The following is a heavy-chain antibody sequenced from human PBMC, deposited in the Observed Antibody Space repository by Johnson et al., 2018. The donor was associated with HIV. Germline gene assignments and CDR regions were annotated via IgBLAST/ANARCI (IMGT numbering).Heavy chain of an antibody. J-gene: IGHJ3*02. CDR1: GFTFSSYA. CDR2: ITWNGGSP. D-gene: IGHD3-3*02. Sequence: VQLVESGGGLGQPGGSLRLSCAASGFTFSSYAMTWVRQAPGKGLEWVSSITWNGGSPSYADSVKGRFTISRDNAKNTLYLQMDSLGAEDTAVYFCARVQVLADDVFNIWGQGTMVTVAS. V-gene: IGHV3-23*04. CDR3: ARVQVLADDVFNI.